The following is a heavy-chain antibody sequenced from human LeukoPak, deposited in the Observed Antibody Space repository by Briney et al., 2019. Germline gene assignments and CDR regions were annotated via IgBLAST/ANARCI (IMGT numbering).Heavy chain of an antibody. V-gene: IGHV4-34*01. J-gene: IGHJ3*02. CDR3: ARGRDIVATIDAFDI. CDR2: INHSGST. Sequence: PSETLSLTCAVYGGSLSGYYCSWIRQPPGKGLERIGEINHSGSTNYNPSLKSRVTISVDTSKNQFSLKLSSVTAADTAVYYCARGRDIVATIDAFDIWGQGTMVTVSS. CDR1: GGSLSGYY. D-gene: IGHD5-12*01.